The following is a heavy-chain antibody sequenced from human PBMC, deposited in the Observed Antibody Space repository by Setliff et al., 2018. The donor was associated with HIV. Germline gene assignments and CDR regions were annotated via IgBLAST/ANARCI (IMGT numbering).Heavy chain of an antibody. CDR2: IYKAGKT. CDR3: AKGGYGGAYYVAGY. Sequence: GGSLRLSCEASGFRVTDTYMAWVRQAPGKGLEWVTLIYKAGKTYYADFVKGRFAIARDDTKNTVSLQMTNLEPGDTAMYYCAKGGYGGAYYVAGYWGQGTKVTVSS. D-gene: IGHD5-18*01. CDR1: GFRVTDTY. V-gene: IGHV3-53*01. J-gene: IGHJ4*02.